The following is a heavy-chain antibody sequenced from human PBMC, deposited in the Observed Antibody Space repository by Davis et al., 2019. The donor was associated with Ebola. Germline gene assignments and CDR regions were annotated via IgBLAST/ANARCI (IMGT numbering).Heavy chain of an antibody. CDR2: INHSGST. CDR3: ASTQGSISNYGFVY. CDR1: GGSFSGYY. V-gene: IGHV4-34*01. D-gene: IGHD4-11*01. J-gene: IGHJ4*02. Sequence: PSETLSLTCAVYGGSFSGYYWSWIRQPPGKGLEWIGEINHSGSTNYNPSLKSRVTISVDTSKNQFSLKLSSVTAADTAVYDCASTQGSISNYGFVYWGQGTLVTVSS.